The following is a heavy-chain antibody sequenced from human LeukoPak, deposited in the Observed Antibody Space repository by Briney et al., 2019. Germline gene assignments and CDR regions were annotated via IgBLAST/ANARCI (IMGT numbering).Heavy chain of an antibody. V-gene: IGHV3-23*01. CDR2: ISGSGGST. CDR1: GFTFSSYS. D-gene: IGHD3-3*01. CDR3: ARRAPFWSGYQYFDY. Sequence: PGGSLRLSCAASGFTFSSYSMSWVRQAPGKGLEWVSAISGSGGSTYYADSVKGRFTISRDNSKNTLYLQMNSLRAEDTAVYYCARRAPFWSGYQYFDYWGQGTLVTVSS. J-gene: IGHJ4*02.